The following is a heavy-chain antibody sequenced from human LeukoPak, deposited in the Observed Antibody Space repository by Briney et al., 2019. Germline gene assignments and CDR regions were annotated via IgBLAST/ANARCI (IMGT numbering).Heavy chain of an antibody. CDR2: ISYSGST. V-gene: IGHV4-59*01. CDR3: AREGTAGTNLNWFDP. D-gene: IGHD1-1*01. J-gene: IGHJ5*02. CDR1: GGSISSYY. Sequence: PSETLSLTCTVSGGSISSYYWSWIRQPPGKGLEWIGYISYSGSTTFNPSLKGRVTISVDTSKNQFSLKLSSVTAADTAVYYCAREGTAGTNLNWFDPWGQGTLVTVSS.